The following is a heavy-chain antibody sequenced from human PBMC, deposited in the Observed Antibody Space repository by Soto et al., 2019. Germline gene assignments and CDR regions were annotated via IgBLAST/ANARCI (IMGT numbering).Heavy chain of an antibody. CDR3: ARWPTYYYVWGSYRHSGYYFDY. CDR1: GYTFTSYD. D-gene: IGHD3-16*02. Sequence: GASVKVSCKASGYTFTSYDINWVRQATGQGLEWMGWMNPNSGNTGYAQKFQGRVTMTRNTSISTAYMELSSLRSEDTAVYYCARWPTYYYVWGSYRHSGYYFDYWGQGTLVTVSS. V-gene: IGHV1-8*01. J-gene: IGHJ4*02. CDR2: MNPNSGNT.